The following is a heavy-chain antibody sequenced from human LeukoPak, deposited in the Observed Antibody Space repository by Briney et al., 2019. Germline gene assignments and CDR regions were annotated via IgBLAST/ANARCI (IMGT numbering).Heavy chain of an antibody. J-gene: IGHJ3*02. D-gene: IGHD2-21*02. CDR1: GGSISSDY. CDR2: IYYSGST. CDR3: ASYRGGDPDAFDI. Sequence: SETLSLTCTVSGGSISSDYWSWIRQPPGKGLEWIGYIYYSGSTNYNPSLKSRVTISVDTSKNQFSLKLSSVTAADTAVYYCASYRGGDPDAFDIWGQGTMVTVSS. V-gene: IGHV4-59*01.